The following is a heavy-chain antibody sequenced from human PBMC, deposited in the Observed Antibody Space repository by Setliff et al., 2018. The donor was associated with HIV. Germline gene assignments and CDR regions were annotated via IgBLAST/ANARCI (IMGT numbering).Heavy chain of an antibody. Sequence: SETLSLPCAVYGGSFSGYYWSWIRQSPGKGLEWIGKINHGGSTNYSPSLKSRVTMSIDTSKNQFSLKLSSVTAADTAVYYCASDYSSRHDAFDIWGQGTVVTVSS. CDR1: GGSFSGYY. CDR3: ASDYSSRHDAFDI. V-gene: IGHV4-34*01. D-gene: IGHD6-13*01. J-gene: IGHJ3*02. CDR2: INHGGST.